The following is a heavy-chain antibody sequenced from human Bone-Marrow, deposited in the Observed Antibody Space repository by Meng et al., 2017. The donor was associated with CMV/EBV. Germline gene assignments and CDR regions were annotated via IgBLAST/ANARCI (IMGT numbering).Heavy chain of an antibody. D-gene: IGHD3-22*01. CDR2: VRYDGSNK. Sequence: GESLKISCAASGFTFSSYGMHWVRQAPGKGLEWVAFVRYDGSNKYYADSVKGRFTISRDNSKNTLYLQMNSLRTEDTALYYCAKGGHYYDSSVDFWGQGTLVTVSS. CDR3: AKGGHYYDSSVDF. V-gene: IGHV3-30*02. J-gene: IGHJ4*02. CDR1: GFTFSSYG.